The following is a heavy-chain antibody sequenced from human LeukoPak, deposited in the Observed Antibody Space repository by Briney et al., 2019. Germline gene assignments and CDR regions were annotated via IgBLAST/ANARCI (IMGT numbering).Heavy chain of an antibody. Sequence: GGSLRLSCAASGLTFSNYAMSWVRQAPGKGLEWVSAISGSGISAYYADSVKGWFSISRDNSKNTVYLQMSSLRAEDTAVYYCAKYRSGWASFDYWGQGTLVTVSS. D-gene: IGHD6-19*01. CDR2: ISGSGISA. J-gene: IGHJ4*02. CDR3: AKYRSGWASFDY. CDR1: GLTFSNYA. V-gene: IGHV3-23*01.